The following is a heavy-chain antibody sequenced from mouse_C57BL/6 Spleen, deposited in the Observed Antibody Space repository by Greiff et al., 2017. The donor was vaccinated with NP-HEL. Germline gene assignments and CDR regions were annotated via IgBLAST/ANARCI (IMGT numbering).Heavy chain of an antibody. CDR1: GYTFTSYT. CDR3: GKTEKRGYWYFDV. V-gene: IGHV1-4*01. CDR2: INPRSGYT. J-gene: IGHJ1*03. D-gene: IGHD4-1*01. Sequence: VQLQQSGAELASPGASVKMSCKASGYTFTSYTMHWVKQRPGQGLEWIGYINPRSGYTKYNQKFKDKATLTADKSSSTAYMQLGSLTSEDSAVDYCGKTEKRGYWYFDVWGTGTTGTVSS.